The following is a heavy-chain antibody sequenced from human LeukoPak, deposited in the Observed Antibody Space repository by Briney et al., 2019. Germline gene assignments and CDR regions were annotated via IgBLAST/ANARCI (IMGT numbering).Heavy chain of an antibody. CDR2: INHSGST. CDR1: GGSFSGYY. V-gene: IGHV4-34*01. Sequence: SETLSLTCAVYGGSFSGYYWSWIRQPPGKGLEWIGEINHSGSTNYNPSLKSRVTISVDTSKNQFSLKLSSVTAADTAVYYCARFVVVVPAAPRPYFDYWGQGTLVTVSS. D-gene: IGHD2-2*01. CDR3: ARFVVVVPAAPRPYFDY. J-gene: IGHJ4*02.